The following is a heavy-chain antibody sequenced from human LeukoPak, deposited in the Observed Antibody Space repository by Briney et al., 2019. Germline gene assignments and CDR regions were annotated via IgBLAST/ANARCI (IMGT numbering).Heavy chain of an antibody. J-gene: IGHJ5*02. V-gene: IGHV1-8*01. D-gene: IGHD4-17*01. Sequence: ASVKVSCKASGYTFINHDIHWVRQAPGQGLEWMGWMNPKSGDTGYSQKFQGGVTMTRNTSTNTAHMELRSLRSEDTAVYYCARGLTTYGDGNFFYQYNWFAPWGQGTLVTVSS. CDR1: GYTFINHD. CDR3: ARGLTTYGDGNFFYQYNWFAP. CDR2: MNPKSGDT.